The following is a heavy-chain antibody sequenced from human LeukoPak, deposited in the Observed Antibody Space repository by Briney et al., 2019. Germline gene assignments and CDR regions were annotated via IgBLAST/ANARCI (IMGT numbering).Heavy chain of an antibody. J-gene: IGHJ4*02. Sequence: SETLSLTCAVYGGYGGSFSGYYWNWIRQTPGKGLEWIGEINHSGGTNYNPSLKSRATISVDTSKNQFSLKLSSVTAADTAVYYCARWSREELDYWGQGTLVTVSS. CDR2: INHSGGT. CDR3: ARWSREELDY. D-gene: IGHD3-3*01. V-gene: IGHV4-34*01. CDR1: GGYGGSFSGYY.